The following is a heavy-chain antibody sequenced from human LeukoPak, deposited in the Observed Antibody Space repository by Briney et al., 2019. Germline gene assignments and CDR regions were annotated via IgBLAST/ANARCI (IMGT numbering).Heavy chain of an antibody. V-gene: IGHV4-38-2*02. Sequence: PSQTLSLTCTVSGDSVSRGYWGWIRQPPGKGLDYIGSISNRGSTYSNPSLKSRVTISVDTSKNQFSLKLSSVTAADTAVYYCAREGSGWFPPDYWGQGTLVTVSS. CDR2: ISNRGST. CDR3: AREGSGWFPPDY. J-gene: IGHJ4*02. D-gene: IGHD6-19*01. CDR1: GDSVSRGY.